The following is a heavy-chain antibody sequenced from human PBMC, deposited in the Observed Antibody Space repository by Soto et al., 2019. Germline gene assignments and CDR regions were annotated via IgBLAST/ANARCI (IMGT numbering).Heavy chain of an antibody. CDR3: ARQYCGADCNTHDPIDM. CDR2: ISGNNGKK. J-gene: IGHJ3*02. V-gene: IGHV1-18*01. CDR1: GYIFTNYG. Sequence: QIQLLQSGGDVKKPGASVKVSCKASGYIFTNYGVSWVRQAPGQGLEWMGWISGNNGKKNYAQEFQGRVTMNTDTSTSTAYMELSSLRSDDTAVYFCARQYCGADCNTHDPIDMWGQGKMVTVSS. D-gene: IGHD2-21*02.